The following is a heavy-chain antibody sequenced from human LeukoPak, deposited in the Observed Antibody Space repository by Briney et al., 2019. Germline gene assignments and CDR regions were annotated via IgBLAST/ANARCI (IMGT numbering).Heavy chain of an antibody. CDR3: ARVEGGIRYFDWYNWFDP. J-gene: IGHJ5*02. V-gene: IGHV3-11*05. D-gene: IGHD3-9*01. Sequence: GGSLRLSCAASGFTFSDYYMSWIRQAPGKGLEWISYISSSSSYTNYADSVKGRFTISRDNAKNSLYLQMNSLRAEDTAVYFCARVEGGIRYFDWYNWFDPWGQGTLVTVSS. CDR1: GFTFSDYY. CDR2: ISSSSSYT.